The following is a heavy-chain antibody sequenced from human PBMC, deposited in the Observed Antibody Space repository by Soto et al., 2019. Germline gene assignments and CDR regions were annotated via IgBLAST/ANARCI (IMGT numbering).Heavy chain of an antibody. CDR2: INQDESES. D-gene: IGHD6-6*01. CDR1: GFSFKTFW. CDR3: VSANIVGRPG. V-gene: IGHV3-7*01. Sequence: EMPLVESGGGSVQPGESLRLSCAASGFSFKTFWMSWVRQAPGKGLEWAANINQDESESHYVDSVKGRFTISRDNAKSSVSLQMNDLRVEDTAVYYCVSANIVGRPGGGQGTMVTVSS. J-gene: IGHJ3*01.